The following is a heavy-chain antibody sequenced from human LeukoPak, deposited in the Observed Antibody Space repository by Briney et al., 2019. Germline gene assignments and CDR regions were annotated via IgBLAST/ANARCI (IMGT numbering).Heavy chain of an antibody. J-gene: IGHJ5*02. V-gene: IGHV1-2*02. CDR2: INPNSGGT. CDR3: ARVRVRGVIIKNNWFDP. D-gene: IGHD3-10*01. CDR1: GYTFTGYY. Sequence: ASVKVSCKASGYTFTGYYMHWVRQAPGQGLEWVGWINPNSGGTNYAQKFQGRVTMTRDTSISTAYMELSRLRSDDTAVYYCARVRVRGVIIKNNWFDPWGQGTLVSVSS.